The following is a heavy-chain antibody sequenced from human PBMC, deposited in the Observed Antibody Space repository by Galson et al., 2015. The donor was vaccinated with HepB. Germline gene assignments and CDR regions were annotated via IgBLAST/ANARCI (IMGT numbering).Heavy chain of an antibody. D-gene: IGHD5-18*01. Sequence: SVKVSCKASGSTFTSYDMHWVRQAPGQGLEWMGIINPSGGSTSYAQKFQGRVTMTRDTSTSTVYMELSSLRSEDTAVYYCAVDTAMVDSDDAFDIWGQGTMVTVSS. CDR2: INPSGGST. CDR1: GSTFTSYD. J-gene: IGHJ3*02. CDR3: AVDTAMVDSDDAFDI. V-gene: IGHV1-46*01.